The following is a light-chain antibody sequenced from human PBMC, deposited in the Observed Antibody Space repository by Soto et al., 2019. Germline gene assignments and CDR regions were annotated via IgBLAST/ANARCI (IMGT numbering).Light chain of an antibody. CDR3: CSYAGSYTML. CDR2: DVT. Sequence: QSALTQPRSESGSPGQSVTISCTGTSSDVGIYNYVSWYQQSPGKAPKLIIYDVTKRPSGVPDRFSGSKSGNTASLTISGLQAEDEADYYCCSYAGSYTMLFGGGTKLTVL. J-gene: IGLJ2*01. V-gene: IGLV2-11*01. CDR1: SSDVGIYNY.